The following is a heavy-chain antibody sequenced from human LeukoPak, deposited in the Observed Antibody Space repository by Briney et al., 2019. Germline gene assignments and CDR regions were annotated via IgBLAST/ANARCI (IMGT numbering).Heavy chain of an antibody. V-gene: IGHV3-48*01. CDR3: VRDRQWGSESEDH. Sequence: PGGSLRLSCAASGFTFSSYSMNWVRQAPGKGLEWVSYISSSSSTIYYADSVKGRFTISRDNAKNSLYLQMNSLRAEDTAVYYCVRDRQWGSESEDHWGQGTLVTVSS. CDR2: ISSSSSTI. CDR1: GFTFSSYS. J-gene: IGHJ4*02. D-gene: IGHD6-19*01.